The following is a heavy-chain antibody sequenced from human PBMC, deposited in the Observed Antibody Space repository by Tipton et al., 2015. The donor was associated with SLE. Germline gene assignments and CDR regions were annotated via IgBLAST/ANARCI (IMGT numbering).Heavy chain of an antibody. CDR2: IYYGGGT. V-gene: IGHV4-31*03. CDR1: GDFISNGDDY. J-gene: IGHJ5*02. CDR3: ARSTDQNWFDP. Sequence: TLSLTCTVSGDFISNGDDYWSWIRQPPGKGLEWIGNIYYGGGTYYNPSLESRVTISLDTSKNQFSLKLNSVTAADTAVYYCARSTDQNWFDPWGQGTLVTVSS. D-gene: IGHD2-2*01.